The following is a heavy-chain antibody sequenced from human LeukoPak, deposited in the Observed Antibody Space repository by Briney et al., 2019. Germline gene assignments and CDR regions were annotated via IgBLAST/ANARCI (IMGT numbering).Heavy chain of an antibody. CDR2: IRYDGSNK. CDR3: AKAAVRYFDWLLS. V-gene: IGHV3-30*02. J-gene: IGHJ4*02. Sequence: PGGSLRLSCAASGSTFSSYGMHWVRQAPGKGLEWVAFIRYDGSNKYYADSVKGRFTISRDNSKNTLYLQMNSLRAEDTAVYYCAKAAVRYFDWLLSWGQGTLVTVSS. CDR1: GSTFSSYG. D-gene: IGHD3-9*01.